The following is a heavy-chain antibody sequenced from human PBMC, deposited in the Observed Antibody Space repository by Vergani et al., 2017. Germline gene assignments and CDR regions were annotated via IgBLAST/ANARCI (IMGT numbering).Heavy chain of an antibody. D-gene: IGHD4-23*01. V-gene: IGHV4-61*01. J-gene: IGHJ5*02. CDR1: GGSISSCCYY. CDR2: IYYSGST. Sequence: QVQLQESGPGLVKPSQTLSLTCTVSGGSISSCCYYWSWIRQHPGKGLEWIGYIYYSGSTNYNPSLKSRVTISVDTSKNQFCLKLSSVTAAETAVYYCARAKTTVAPGWFDPWGQGTLVTVSS. CDR3: ARAKTTVAPGWFDP.